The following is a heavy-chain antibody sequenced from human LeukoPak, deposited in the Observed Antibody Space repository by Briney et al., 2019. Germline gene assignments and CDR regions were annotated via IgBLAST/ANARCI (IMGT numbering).Heavy chain of an antibody. V-gene: IGHV1-46*01. CDR3: AISIQAAAIPAFDY. CDR1: GYTFTSYY. J-gene: IGHJ4*02. CDR2: INPSGGST. Sequence: GASVKVSCKASGYTFTSYYMHWVRQAPGQGLEWMGIINPSGGSTSYAQKFQGGVTMTRDMSTSTVYMELSSLVSEDSAVYFCAISIQAAAIPAFDYWGQGTLVTVSS. D-gene: IGHD6-25*01.